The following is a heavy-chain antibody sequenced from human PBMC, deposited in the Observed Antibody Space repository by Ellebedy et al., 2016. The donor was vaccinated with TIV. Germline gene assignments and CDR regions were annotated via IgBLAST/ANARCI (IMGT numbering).Heavy chain of an antibody. CDR1: RYTFTSYA. CDR2: VNGGNGYT. CDR3: ARGKYYYDSSNWVRHALDL. J-gene: IGHJ3*01. V-gene: IGHV1-3*01. D-gene: IGHD3-22*01. Sequence: ASVKVSCXTSRYTFTSYAIHWVRQGPGQRLEWMGWVNGGNGYTKYSQKFQGRVTLTRDASARTAYMDLSSLTSEDVAVYYCARGKYYYDSSNWVRHALDLWGQGTMVTVSS.